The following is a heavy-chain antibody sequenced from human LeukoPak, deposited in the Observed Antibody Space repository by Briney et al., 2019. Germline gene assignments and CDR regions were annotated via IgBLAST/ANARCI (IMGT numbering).Heavy chain of an antibody. V-gene: IGHV4-59*01. CDR3: ARDIPADL. CDR1: GGSISGFY. CDR2: IHYSGNT. Sequence: PSETLSLTCTVSGGSISGFYWSWIRQPPGKGLEWIGYIHYSGNTNYNPSLKGRVNISLDTSENQFSLRLSSVTAADTAVYFCARDIPADLWGQGTRLTVSS. J-gene: IGHJ5*02.